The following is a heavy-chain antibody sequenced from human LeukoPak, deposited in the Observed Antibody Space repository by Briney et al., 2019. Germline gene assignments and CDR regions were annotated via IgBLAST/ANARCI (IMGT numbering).Heavy chain of an antibody. CDR1: GFSFSNFG. J-gene: IGHJ4*02. Sequence: GGSLRLSCAASGFSFSNFGMGWVRQTPGRGLEWISTISNTADNTHYADSVKGRFIISRDNSKNTLFLQMDSLRADDTAMYYCVKDCCDCSPLDHWGRGTQVTVSS. CDR3: VKDCCDCSPLDH. D-gene: IGHD2-15*01. V-gene: IGHV3-23*01. CDR2: ISNTADNT.